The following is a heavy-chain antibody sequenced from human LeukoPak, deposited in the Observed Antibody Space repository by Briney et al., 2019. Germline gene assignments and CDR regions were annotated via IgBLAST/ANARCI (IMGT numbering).Heavy chain of an antibody. CDR2: IYYSGST. V-gene: IGHV4-39*01. D-gene: IGHD3-22*01. CDR1: GGSISSSSYY. J-gene: IGHJ5*02. Sequence: SETLSLTCTVSGGSISSSSYYWGWIRQPPGKGLEWIGSIYYSGSTYYNPSLKSRVTISVDTSKNQFSLKLSSVTAADTAVYYCARNPDSSGYPGWFDPWGQGTLVTVSS. CDR3: ARNPDSSGYPGWFDP.